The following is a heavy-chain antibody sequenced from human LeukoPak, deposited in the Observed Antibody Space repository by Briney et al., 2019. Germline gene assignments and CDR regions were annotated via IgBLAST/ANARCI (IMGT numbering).Heavy chain of an antibody. CDR3: ARDRGTTVTTFDY. J-gene: IGHJ4*02. CDR2: IIPILGIA. D-gene: IGHD4-17*01. CDR1: GGTFSSYA. Sequence: SVKVSCKASGGTFSSYAISWVRQAPGQGLEWMGRIIPILGIANYAQKFQGRVTITADKSTSTAYMELSSLRSEDTAVYYCARDRGTTVTTFDYWGQGTLVTVSS. V-gene: IGHV1-69*04.